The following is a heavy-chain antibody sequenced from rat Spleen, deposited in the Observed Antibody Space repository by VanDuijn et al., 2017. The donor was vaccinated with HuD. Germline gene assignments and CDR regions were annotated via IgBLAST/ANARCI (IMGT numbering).Heavy chain of an antibody. V-gene: IGHV5S14*01. CDR1: GFTFSNYG. CDR2: ISTGGGNT. Sequence: EVQLVESGGGLVQPGRSLKLSCAASGFTFSNYGMAWVRQTPTKGLEWVASISTGGGNTYYRDSVKGRFTISRDNAKNTQYLQMDSLRSEDTATYYCARHEIPIYYYSGERIGGAFAYWGQGTLVTVSS. J-gene: IGHJ3*01. D-gene: IGHD1-1*01. CDR3: ARHEIPIYYYSGERIGGAFAY.